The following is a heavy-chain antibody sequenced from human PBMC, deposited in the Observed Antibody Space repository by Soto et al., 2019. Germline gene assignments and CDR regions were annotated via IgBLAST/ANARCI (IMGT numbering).Heavy chain of an antibody. Sequence: SETLSLTCTVSGGSISSYYWSWIRQPPGKGLEWIGYTYYSGSTNYNPSLKSRVTISVDTSKKQFSLQLSSVTAADTAVYYCARGPAVAGTGWWFDPWGQGTLVTVSS. CDR1: GGSISSYY. CDR2: TYYSGST. D-gene: IGHD6-19*01. V-gene: IGHV4-59*01. CDR3: ARGPAVAGTGWWFDP. J-gene: IGHJ5*02.